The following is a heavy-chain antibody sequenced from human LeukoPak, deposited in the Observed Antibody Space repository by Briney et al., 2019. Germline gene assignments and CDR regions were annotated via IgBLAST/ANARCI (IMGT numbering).Heavy chain of an antibody. J-gene: IGHJ5*02. CDR3: ARHCSGGSCYYSNWFDP. Sequence: SETLSLTCAVYGGSFSGYYWSWIRQPPGKGLEWIGEINHSGSTNYNPSLKSRVTISVDTPKNQFSLKLSSVTAADTAVYYCARHCSGGSCYYSNWFDPWGQGTLVTVSS. V-gene: IGHV4-34*01. CDR2: INHSGST. D-gene: IGHD2-15*01. CDR1: GGSFSGYY.